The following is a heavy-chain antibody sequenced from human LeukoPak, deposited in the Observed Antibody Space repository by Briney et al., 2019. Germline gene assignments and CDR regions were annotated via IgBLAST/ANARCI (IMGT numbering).Heavy chain of an antibody. V-gene: IGHV3-7*03. CDR1: GFTFSSYW. CDR2: IKQDGSEK. D-gene: IGHD4-17*01. CDR3: ARGQTTMTN. J-gene: IGHJ4*02. Sequence: GGSLRLSCAASGFTFSSYWMSWVRQAPGKGLEWVANIKQDGSEKSYVDSVKGRFTISRDNTRNSLYLQMNSLRAEDTAVYYCARGQTTMTNWGQGTLVTVSS.